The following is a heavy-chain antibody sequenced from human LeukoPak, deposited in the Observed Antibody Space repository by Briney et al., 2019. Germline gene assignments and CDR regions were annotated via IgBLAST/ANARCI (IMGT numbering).Heavy chain of an antibody. CDR1: GGSISSSSYY. V-gene: IGHV4-39*01. D-gene: IGHD2-2*01. Sequence: SETLSLTCTVSGGSISSSSYYWGWIRQPPGKGLEWIGSIYYSGSTYYNPSLKSRVTISVDTSKNQFSLKLSSVTAADTAVYYCARLGVDRTFDYWGQGTLVTVSS. J-gene: IGHJ4*02. CDR3: ARLGVDRTFDY. CDR2: IYYSGST.